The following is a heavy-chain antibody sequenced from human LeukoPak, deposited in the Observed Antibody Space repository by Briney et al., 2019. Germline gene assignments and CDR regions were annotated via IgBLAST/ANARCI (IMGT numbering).Heavy chain of an antibody. J-gene: IGHJ4*02. D-gene: IGHD3-22*01. CDR3: TRLGYNYDSSDNY. Sequence: GGSLRLSCAASGFTFSGSAMHWVRQASGKGLEWLGRIRSKANSYATVYAASVKGRFTISRDDSKNTAYLQMNSLKTEDTAVYYCTRLGYNYDSSDNYWGQGTLVTVSS. V-gene: IGHV3-73*01. CDR2: IRSKANSYAT. CDR1: GFTFSGSA.